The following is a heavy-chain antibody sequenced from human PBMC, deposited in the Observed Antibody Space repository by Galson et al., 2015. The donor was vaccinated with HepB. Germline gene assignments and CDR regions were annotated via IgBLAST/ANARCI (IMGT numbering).Heavy chain of an antibody. J-gene: IGHJ4*02. CDR1: GFTFSSYS. V-gene: IGHV3-21*01. CDR3: ARDELGLTSIFDY. D-gene: IGHD3-10*01. Sequence: SLRLSCAASGFTFSSYSMNWVRQAPGKGLEWVSSISSSSSYIYYADSVKGRFTISRDNAKNSLYLQMNSLRAEDTAVYYCARDELGLTSIFDYWGQGTLVTVSS. CDR2: ISSSSSYI.